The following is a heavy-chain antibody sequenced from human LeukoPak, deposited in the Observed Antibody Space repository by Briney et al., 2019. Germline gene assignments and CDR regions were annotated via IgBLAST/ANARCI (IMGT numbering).Heavy chain of an antibody. D-gene: IGHD3-10*01. CDR1: GGSFSGYY. CDR3: ATGIWFGELLRFDP. CDR2: INHSGST. Sequence: SETLSLTCAVYGGSFSGYYWSWIRQPPGKGLEWIGEINHSGSTNYNPSLKSRVTISVDMSKNQFSLKLSSVTAADTAVYYCATGIWFGELLRFDPWGQGTLVTVSS. J-gene: IGHJ5*02. V-gene: IGHV4-34*01.